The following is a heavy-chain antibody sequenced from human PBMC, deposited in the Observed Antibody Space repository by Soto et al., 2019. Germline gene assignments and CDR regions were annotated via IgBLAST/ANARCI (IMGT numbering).Heavy chain of an antibody. V-gene: IGHV4-59*01. CDR2: IYYSGST. J-gene: IGHJ6*03. D-gene: IGHD5-18*01. CDR3: ARMSAGYSFSDYYYMDV. CDR1: GGSISSYY. Sequence: PSETLSLTCTVSGGSISSYYWSWIRQPPGKGLEWIGYIYYSGSTNYNPSLKSRVTISVDTSKDQFSLKLSSVTAADTAVYYCARMSAGYSFSDYYYMDVWGKGTTVTVSS.